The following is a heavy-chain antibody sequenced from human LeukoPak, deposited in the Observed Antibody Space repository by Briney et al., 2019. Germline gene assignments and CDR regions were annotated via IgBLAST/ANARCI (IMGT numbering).Heavy chain of an antibody. CDR1: GFTFSSYG. CDR3: AKDEPTPGY. J-gene: IGHJ4*02. D-gene: IGHD4-23*01. V-gene: IGHV3-30*18. Sequence: PGRSLRLSCAASGFTFSSYGMHWVRQAPGKGLEWVAVISYDGSNKYYADSVKGRFTISRDNSKNTLYLQMNGLRAEDTAVYYCAKDEPTPGYWGQGTLVTVSS. CDR2: ISYDGSNK.